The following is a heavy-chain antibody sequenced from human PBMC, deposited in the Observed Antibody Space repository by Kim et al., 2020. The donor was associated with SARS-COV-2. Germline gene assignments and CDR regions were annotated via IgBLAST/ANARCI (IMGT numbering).Heavy chain of an antibody. V-gene: IGHV3-66*01. D-gene: IGHD6-13*01. Sequence: GGSLRLSCAASGFTVSSNYMSWVRQAPGKGLEWVSVIYSDGTTYYADSVKGRFAISRDNSKNTLYLQMNSLRGEDTAVYYCARDAHSSSWDWGQGTLVTV. CDR1: GFTVSSNY. CDR3: ARDAHSSSWD. J-gene: IGHJ4*02. CDR2: IYSDGTT.